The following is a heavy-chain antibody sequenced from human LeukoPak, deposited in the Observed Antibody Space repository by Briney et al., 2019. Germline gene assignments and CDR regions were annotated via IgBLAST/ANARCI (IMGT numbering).Heavy chain of an antibody. CDR1: GFTFSDYY. Sequence: GGSLRLSCAASGFTFSDYYMTWIRQAPGKGLEWVSYISSSGSTIYYADSVKGRFTISRDNAENSLSLQMNTLRAEDTAVYYCAREATSMFAFDIWGQGTMVTVSS. D-gene: IGHD3-10*02. CDR3: AREATSMFAFDI. CDR2: ISSSGSTI. J-gene: IGHJ3*02. V-gene: IGHV3-11*04.